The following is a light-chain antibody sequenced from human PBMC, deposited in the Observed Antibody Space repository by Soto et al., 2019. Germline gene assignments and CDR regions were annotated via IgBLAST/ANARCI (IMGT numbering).Light chain of an antibody. J-gene: IGKJ1*01. CDR2: TAS. V-gene: IGKV1-39*01. Sequence: DIQMTQSPSSLSASIGDRVTITCRASQTISNYLNWYQQKSGKAPNVLISTASTLQSGVPPRFSGSASGADFTLTISSLQPEDFATYSCQQSYSSPRTFGQGTKVDIK. CDR1: QTISNY. CDR3: QQSYSSPRT.